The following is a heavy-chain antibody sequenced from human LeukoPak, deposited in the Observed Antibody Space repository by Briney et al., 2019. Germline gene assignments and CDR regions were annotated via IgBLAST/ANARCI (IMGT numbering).Heavy chain of an antibody. V-gene: IGHV4-59*08. D-gene: IGHD3-22*01. CDR2: IYYSGST. CDR3: ARLFPGREYYYDSSGYYYFDY. CDR1: GGSISSYY. J-gene: IGHJ4*02. Sequence: SETLSLTCTVSGGSISSYYWSWIRQPPGKGLEWIGYIYYSGSTNYNPSLKSRVTISVDTSKNQFSLKLSSVTAADTAVYYCARLFPGREYYYDSSGYYYFDYWGQGTLVTVSS.